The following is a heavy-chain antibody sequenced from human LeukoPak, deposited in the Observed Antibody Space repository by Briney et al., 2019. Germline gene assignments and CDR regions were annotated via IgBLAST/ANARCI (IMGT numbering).Heavy chain of an antibody. Sequence: SETLSLTCTVSGGSISRGGYYWTWIRQHPGKGLEWIGYIYYGGTTYYNPSLKSRVTISVDTSKNQFSLMLSSVTAADTAVYYCARARTAFNYWGQGTLVTVSS. J-gene: IGHJ4*02. CDR1: GGSISRGGYY. CDR3: ARARTAFNY. D-gene: IGHD5-18*01. V-gene: IGHV4-31*03. CDR2: IYYGGTT.